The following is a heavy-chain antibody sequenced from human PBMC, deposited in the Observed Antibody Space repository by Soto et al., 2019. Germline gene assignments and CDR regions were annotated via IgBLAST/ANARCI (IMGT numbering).Heavy chain of an antibody. Sequence: SETLSLTCTVSGGSISSYYWSWIRQPPGKGLEWIGYIYYSGGTNYNPSLKGRVTTSVDTSKNQFSLKLRSVTAADTAVYYCARVGGVAARTFDYWGQGTLVTVSS. CDR1: GGSISSYY. J-gene: IGHJ4*02. CDR3: ARVGGVAARTFDY. V-gene: IGHV4-59*01. D-gene: IGHD6-6*01. CDR2: IYYSGGT.